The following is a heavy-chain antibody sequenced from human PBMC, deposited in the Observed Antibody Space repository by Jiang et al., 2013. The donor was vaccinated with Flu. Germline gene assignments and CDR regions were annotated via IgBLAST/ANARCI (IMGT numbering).Heavy chain of an antibody. Sequence: YIYYSGSTNYNPSLKSRVTISVDTSKNQFSLKLSSVTAADTAVYYCARGGGDSYYDFWSGYYDLYYYYYMDVWGKGTTVTVS. CDR2: IYYSGST. J-gene: IGHJ6*03. D-gene: IGHD3-3*01. V-gene: IGHV4-59*09. CDR3: ARGGGDSYYDFWSGYYDLYYYYYMDV.